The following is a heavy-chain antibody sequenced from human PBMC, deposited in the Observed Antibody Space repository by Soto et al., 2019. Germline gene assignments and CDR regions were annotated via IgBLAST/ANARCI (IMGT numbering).Heavy chain of an antibody. CDR1: GFTFSSYV. CDR3: ARDRAYCSGGSCYSDAFDI. V-gene: IGHV3-33*01. Sequence: GGSLRLSCAASGFTFSSYVMHWVRQAPGKGLEWVAVIWYDGSNKYYADSVKGRFTISRDNSKNTLYLQMNSLRAEDTAVYYCARDRAYCSGGSCYSDAFDIWGQGTMVTVSS. D-gene: IGHD2-15*01. J-gene: IGHJ3*02. CDR2: IWYDGSNK.